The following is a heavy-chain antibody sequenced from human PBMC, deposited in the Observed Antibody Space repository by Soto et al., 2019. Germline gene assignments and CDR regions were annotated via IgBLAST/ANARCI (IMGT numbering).Heavy chain of an antibody. CDR1: GFTISSYS. J-gene: IGHJ6*02. D-gene: IGHD3-3*01. Sequence: GGSLRLSCAPSGFTISSYSMNWVRQAPGKGLEWVSYISSSSSTIDYADSVKGRSTISRDNAKNSLYLYMTSLRAEATAVYYCARDRETYYDFWSGYYTGRMGYYYYYHGMDVWGQGTTVTVSS. CDR3: ARDRETYYDFWSGYYTGRMGYYYYYHGMDV. V-gene: IGHV3-48*04. CDR2: ISSSSSTI.